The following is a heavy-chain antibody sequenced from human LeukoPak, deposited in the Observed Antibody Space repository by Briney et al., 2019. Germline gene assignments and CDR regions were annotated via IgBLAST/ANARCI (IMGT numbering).Heavy chain of an antibody. D-gene: IGHD1/OR15-1a*01. CDR2: INHGGNS. V-gene: IGHV4-34*01. J-gene: IGHJ4*02. CDR1: GGSFSGYY. CDR3: ARVSGLNNFDS. Sequence: SETLSLTCAVYGGSFSGYYWSWIRQPPGKGLEWIGEINHGGNSNYNPTLKSRVTITVDMSKKQFSLKLYSVAAADTAIYYCARVSGLNNFDSWGQGTLVTVSS.